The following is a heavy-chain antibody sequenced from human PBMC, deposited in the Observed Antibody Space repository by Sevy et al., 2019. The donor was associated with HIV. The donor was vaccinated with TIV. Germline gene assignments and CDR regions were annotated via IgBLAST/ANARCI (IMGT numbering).Heavy chain of an antibody. Sequence: SETLSLTCAVSGVSVTSDTYCWSWIRQPPGKGLEWIGYVYHTGSTNYSPSFKSRVTISIDTSKNQFSLRLFSVAAADTAMYYCAREPYFFDKSGYFWDYWGQGILVTVSS. CDR1: GVSVTSDTYC. D-gene: IGHD3-22*01. V-gene: IGHV4-61*01. CDR2: VYHTGST. J-gene: IGHJ4*02. CDR3: AREPYFFDKSGYFWDY.